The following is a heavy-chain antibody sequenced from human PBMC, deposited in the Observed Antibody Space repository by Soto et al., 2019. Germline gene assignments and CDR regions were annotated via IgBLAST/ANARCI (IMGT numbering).Heavy chain of an antibody. J-gene: IGHJ6*02. CDR1: GGTFSSYT. D-gene: IGHD5-12*01. CDR2: IIPILGIA. CDR3: AGEHFVDIGCTAYDYYYGMDG. V-gene: IGHV1-69*04. Sequence: ASVKVSCKASGGTFSSYTISWVRQAPGQGLEWMGRIIPILGIANYAQKFPGRVTITADKSTSTAFMELGSLRSEDTAGYYWAGEHFVDIGCTAYDYYYGMDGWGQGTTVTVSS.